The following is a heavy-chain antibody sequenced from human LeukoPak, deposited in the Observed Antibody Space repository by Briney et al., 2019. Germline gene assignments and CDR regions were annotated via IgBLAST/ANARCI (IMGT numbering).Heavy chain of an antibody. CDR1: GFTVSSYA. D-gene: IGHD6-19*01. V-gene: IGHV3-33*08. CDR2: LVYDARS. Sequence: GGSLRLSCTASGFTVSSYAMHWVRQAPGKGLEWVARLVYDARSDYANSVKGRFSISRDDSKNTLFLDMSNLRVEDTALYYCARDLSAAFDFWGQGVLVTVSS. J-gene: IGHJ4*02. CDR3: ARDLSAAFDF.